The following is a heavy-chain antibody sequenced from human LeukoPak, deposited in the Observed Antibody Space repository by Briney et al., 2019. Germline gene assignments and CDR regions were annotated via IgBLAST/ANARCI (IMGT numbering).Heavy chain of an antibody. CDR3: ARSLTRDAFDI. J-gene: IGHJ3*02. D-gene: IGHD7-27*01. CDR2: INHSGST. V-gene: IGHV4-34*01. CDR1: GGSFSGYY. Sequence: SETLSFTCAVYGGSFSGYYWSWIRQPPGKGLEWIGEINHSGSTNYNPSLKSRVTISVGTSKNQFSLKLSSVTAADTAVYYCARSLTRDAFDIWGQGTMVTVSS.